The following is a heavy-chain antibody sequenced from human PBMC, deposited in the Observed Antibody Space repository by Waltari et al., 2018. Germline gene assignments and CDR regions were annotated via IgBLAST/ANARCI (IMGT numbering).Heavy chain of an antibody. D-gene: IGHD3-16*01. J-gene: IGHJ3*02. Sequence: QVQLQESGPGLVKPSETLSLPCTVPGTSITTYYWNWIRQPPGKGREWFGYSHYIGTTKCNPSLKGRVTISVDTSKNRASLKLNSVTAAYTAVYYCARWGADNVNSLYAFDIWGQGTTVTVAS. CDR3: ARWGADNVNSLYAFDI. CDR2: SHYIGTT. V-gene: IGHV4-59*01. CDR1: GTSITTYY.